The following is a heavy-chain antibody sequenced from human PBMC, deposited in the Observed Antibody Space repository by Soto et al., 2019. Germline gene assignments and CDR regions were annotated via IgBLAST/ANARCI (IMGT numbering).Heavy chain of an antibody. J-gene: IGHJ5*02. CDR1: GYTFTSYG. V-gene: IGHV1-18*01. Sequence: QVQLVQSGAEVKKPGASVKVSCKASGYTFTSYGISWVRQAPGQGLEWMGWISAYNGNTNYAQKLKGRVTMTPGTSTSKAYKEVGSLGSDDTAVDLCARGALSGYYLKVFGGVNWFDPWGQGTLVTVSS. CDR3: ARGALSGYYLKVFGGVNWFDP. CDR2: ISAYNGNT. D-gene: IGHD3-22*01.